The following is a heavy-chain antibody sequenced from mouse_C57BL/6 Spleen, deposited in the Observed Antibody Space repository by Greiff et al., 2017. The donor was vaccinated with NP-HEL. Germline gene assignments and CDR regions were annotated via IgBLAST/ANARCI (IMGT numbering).Heavy chain of an antibody. CDR1: GYTFTDYY. J-gene: IGHJ2*01. CDR2: INPNNGGT. Sequence: VQLQQSGPELVKPGASVKISCKASGYTFTDYYMNWVKQSHGKSLEWIGDINPNNGGTSYNQKFKGKATLTVDKSSSTAYMELRSLTSEDSAVYYCARMGVSYYFDYWGQGTTLTVSS. D-gene: IGHD2-3*01. V-gene: IGHV1-26*01. CDR3: ARMGVSYYFDY.